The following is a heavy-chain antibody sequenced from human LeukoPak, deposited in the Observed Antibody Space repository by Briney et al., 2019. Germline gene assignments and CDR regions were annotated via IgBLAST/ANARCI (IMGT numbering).Heavy chain of an antibody. Sequence: PGRSLRLSCAASGFTFSSYGMHWVRQAPGKGLEWVAVIWYDGSNKYYADSVKGRFTISRDNSKNTLYLQMNSLRAEDTAVYYCARAQKMVPPSPLVYWGQGTLVTVSS. V-gene: IGHV3-33*01. CDR2: IWYDGSNK. CDR1: GFTFSSYG. J-gene: IGHJ4*02. CDR3: ARAQKMVPPSPLVY. D-gene: IGHD3-10*01.